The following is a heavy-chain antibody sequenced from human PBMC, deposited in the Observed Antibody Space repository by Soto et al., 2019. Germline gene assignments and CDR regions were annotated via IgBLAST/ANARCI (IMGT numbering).Heavy chain of an antibody. CDR3: ARGRPWSYSGYDPTYFDY. V-gene: IGHV1-8*01. D-gene: IGHD5-12*01. Sequence: QVQLVQSGAEVKKPGASVKVSCKASGYTFTSYDINWVRQATGQGLEWMGWMNPNSGNTGYAQKFQGRVTMTRNTSISTAYMELSSLRSEDTAVYYGARGRPWSYSGYDPTYFDYWGQGTLVTFSS. CDR1: GYTFTSYD. CDR2: MNPNSGNT. J-gene: IGHJ4*02.